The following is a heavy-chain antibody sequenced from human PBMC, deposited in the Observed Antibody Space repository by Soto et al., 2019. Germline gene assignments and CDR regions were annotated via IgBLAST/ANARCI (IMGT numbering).Heavy chain of an antibody. CDR2: ISWDGGST. Sequence: EVQLVESGGVVVQPGGSLRLYCAASGFTFDDYAMHWVRQAPGKGLEWVSLISWDGGSTYYADSVKGRFTISRDNSKNSLYLQMNSLRAEDTALYYCAKDQDQYYYSYGMDVWGQGTTVTVSS. CDR3: AKDQDQYYYSYGMDV. CDR1: GFTFDDYA. D-gene: IGHD2-2*01. J-gene: IGHJ6*02. V-gene: IGHV3-43D*04.